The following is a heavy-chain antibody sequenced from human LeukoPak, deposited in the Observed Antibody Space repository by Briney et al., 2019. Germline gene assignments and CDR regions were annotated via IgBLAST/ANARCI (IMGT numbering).Heavy chain of an antibody. CDR3: ARVYHLRGYYYDSSGSEGV. CDR2: INPNSGGT. Sequence: ASVKVSCKASGYTFTGYYMHWVRQAPGQGLEWMGWINPNSGGTNYAQKFQGRVTMTRDTSISTAYMELSRLRSDDTAVYYCARVYHLRGYYYDSSGSEGVWGQGATVTVSS. V-gene: IGHV1-2*02. J-gene: IGHJ6*02. CDR1: GYTFTGYY. D-gene: IGHD3-22*01.